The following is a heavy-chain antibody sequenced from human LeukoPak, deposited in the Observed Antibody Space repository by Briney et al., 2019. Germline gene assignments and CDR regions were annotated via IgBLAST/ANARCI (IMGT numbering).Heavy chain of an antibody. J-gene: IGHJ4*02. D-gene: IGHD1-26*01. V-gene: IGHV2-5*04. CDR1: GFSLGTRGMG. CDR3: VGGAADY. CDR2: IYWNDDK. Sequence: SGPTLVKPPQTLTLTCTFSGFSLGTRGMGVGWIRQPPGKALEWLALIYWNDDKTYSPSLKTRLTITKDTSKSQVVLTMANMDPVDTATYYCVGGAADYWGQGTLVTVSS.